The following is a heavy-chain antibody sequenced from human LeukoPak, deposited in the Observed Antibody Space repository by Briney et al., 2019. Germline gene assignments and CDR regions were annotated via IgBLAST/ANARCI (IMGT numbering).Heavy chain of an antibody. CDR2: INHSGST. CDR1: GGSFSGYY. V-gene: IGHV4-34*01. D-gene: IGHD6-19*01. CDR3: APRGVAGTNDAFDI. J-gene: IGHJ3*02. Sequence: SETLSLTCAVYGGSFSGYYWSWIRQPPGKGLEWIGEINHSGSTNYNPSLKSRVTISVDTSKNQFSLKLSSVTAADTAVYYCAPRGVAGTNDAFDIWGQGTMVTVSS.